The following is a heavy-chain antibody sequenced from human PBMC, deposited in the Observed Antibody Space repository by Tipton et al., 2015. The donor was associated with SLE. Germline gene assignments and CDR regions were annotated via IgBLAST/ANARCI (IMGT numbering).Heavy chain of an antibody. CDR2: IRYDGSNK. CDR1: GFTFSSYG. D-gene: IGHD4-17*01. J-gene: IGHJ6*03. Sequence: SLRLSCAASGFTFSSYGMHWVRQAPGKGLEWVAFIRYDGSNKYYADSAKGRFTISRDNSKNTLYLQMNSLRAEDTAVYYCARDQRSRDYGPFQVYYMDVWGKGTTVTVSS. V-gene: IGHV3-30*02. CDR3: ARDQRSRDYGPFQVYYMDV.